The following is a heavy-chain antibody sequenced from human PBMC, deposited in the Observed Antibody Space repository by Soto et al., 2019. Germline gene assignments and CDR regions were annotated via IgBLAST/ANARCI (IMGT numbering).Heavy chain of an antibody. CDR3: ARDLTYCSGGSCYIFDY. J-gene: IGHJ4*02. CDR1: GFTFSSYG. V-gene: IGHV3-33*01. D-gene: IGHD2-15*01. Sequence: QVQLVESGGGVVQPGRSLRLSCAASGFTFSSYGMHWVRQAPGKGLEWVAVIWYDGSNKYYADSVKGRFTISRDNSKNTLYLQMNSRRAEDTAVYYCARDLTYCSGGSCYIFDYWGQGTLVTVSS. CDR2: IWYDGSNK.